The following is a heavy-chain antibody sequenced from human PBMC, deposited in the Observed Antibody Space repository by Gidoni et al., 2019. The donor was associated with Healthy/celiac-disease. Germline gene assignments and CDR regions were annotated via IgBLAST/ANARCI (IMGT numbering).Heavy chain of an antibody. Sequence: QVQLVESGGGVVQPGRSLRLSCAASGFTFSSYGMHWVRQAPGKGLEWVAVIWYDGSNKYYADSVKGRFTISRDNSKNTLYLQMNSLRAEDTAVYYCAREGNSSVRYPGYYFDYWGQGTLVTVSS. D-gene: IGHD3-22*01. V-gene: IGHV3-33*01. CDR1: GFTFSSYG. J-gene: IGHJ4*02. CDR2: IWYDGSNK. CDR3: AREGNSSVRYPGYYFDY.